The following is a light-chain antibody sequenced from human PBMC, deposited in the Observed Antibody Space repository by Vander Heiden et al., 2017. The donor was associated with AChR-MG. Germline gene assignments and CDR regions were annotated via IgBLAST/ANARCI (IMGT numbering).Light chain of an antibody. CDR3: AAWDDSLNGPV. J-gene: IGLJ3*02. CDR1: SFNIGSNT. Sequence: QSALTQPTSASGTPGQRVTISCSGSSFNIGSNTVNWYQQLPGTAPKLLIYSNNQRPSGVPDRFSGSKSGTSASLAISGLQSEDEADYYCAAWDDSLNGPVFGGGTKLTVL. CDR2: SNN. V-gene: IGLV1-44*01.